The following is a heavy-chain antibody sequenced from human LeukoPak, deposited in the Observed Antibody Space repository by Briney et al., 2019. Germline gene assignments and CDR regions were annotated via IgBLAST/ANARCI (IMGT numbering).Heavy chain of an antibody. CDR1: GFTFNDYT. CDR2: ISSSSIYI. J-gene: IGHJ4*02. CDR3: ATGLPSYSSSWYPGY. D-gene: IGHD6-13*01. Sequence: GGSLRLSCPASGFTFNDYTMNWVRQAPGKGLDWVSSISSSSIYIFYADSLKGRFTISRDNAKNSLYLQMNSLRVEDTAVYYCATGLPSYSSSWYPGYWGQGTLVTVSS. V-gene: IGHV3-21*01.